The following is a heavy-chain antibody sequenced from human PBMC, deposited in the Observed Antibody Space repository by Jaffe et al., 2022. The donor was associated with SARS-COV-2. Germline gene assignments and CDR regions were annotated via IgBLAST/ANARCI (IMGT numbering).Heavy chain of an antibody. J-gene: IGHJ3*02. D-gene: IGHD6-19*01. CDR2: INAGNGNT. Sequence: QVQLVQSGAEVKKPGASVKVSCKASGYTFTSYAMHWVRQAPGQRLEWMGWINAGNGNTKYSQKFQGRVTITRDTSASTAYMELSSLRSEDTAVYYCARDKYRGSGWQGAFDIWGQGTMVTVSS. V-gene: IGHV1-3*01. CDR3: ARDKYRGSGWQGAFDI. CDR1: GYTFTSYA.